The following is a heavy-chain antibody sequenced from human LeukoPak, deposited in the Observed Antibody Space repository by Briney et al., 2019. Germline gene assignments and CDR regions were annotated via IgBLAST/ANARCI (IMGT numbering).Heavy chain of an antibody. V-gene: IGHV4-34*01. J-gene: IGHJ4*02. CDR2: IYYSGST. Sequence: PSETLSLTCAVYGGSFSGYYWSWIRQPPGKGLEWIGSIYYSGSTYYNPSLKSRVTISVDTSKNQFSLKLSSVTAADTAVYYCARRPLRIAYDYWGQGTLVTVSS. CDR3: ARRPLRIAYDY. CDR1: GGSFSGYY. D-gene: IGHD6-13*01.